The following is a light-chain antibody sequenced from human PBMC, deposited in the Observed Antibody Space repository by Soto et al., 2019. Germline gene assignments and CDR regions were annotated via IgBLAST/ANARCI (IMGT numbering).Light chain of an antibody. CDR2: GAS. Sequence: DIPMTQSPSFLSAPVGDRVTITCRASQSIGKHLNWYQQKPGKAPKFLIYGASTLQSGVPSRFTGSGSGTDFTLTVNSLQAEDFAIYYCQQSYSSPTTFGQGTRLE. CDR1: QSIGKH. V-gene: IGKV1-39*01. J-gene: IGKJ5*01. CDR3: QQSYSSPTT.